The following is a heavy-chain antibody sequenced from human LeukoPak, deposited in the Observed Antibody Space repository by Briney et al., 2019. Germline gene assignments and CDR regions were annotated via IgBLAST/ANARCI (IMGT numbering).Heavy chain of an antibody. Sequence: SETLSLTCAVYGGSFSGYYWSWIRQPPGKGLEWIGEINHSGSTNYNPSLKSRVTISVDTSKNQFSLKLSSVTAADTAVYYCARRDSLFDYWGQGTLVTVSS. D-gene: IGHD4-11*01. CDR2: INHSGST. J-gene: IGHJ4*02. CDR1: GGSFSGYY. V-gene: IGHV4-34*01. CDR3: ARRDSLFDY.